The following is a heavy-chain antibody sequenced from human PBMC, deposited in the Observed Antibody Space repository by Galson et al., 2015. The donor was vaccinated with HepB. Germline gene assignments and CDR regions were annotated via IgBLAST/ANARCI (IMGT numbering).Heavy chain of an antibody. V-gene: IGHV3-66*01. CDR3: ARDIVVVPAASAHDY. D-gene: IGHD2-2*01. CDR2: IYSGGST. CDR1: GFTVSSNY. Sequence: SLRLSCAASGFTVSSNYMSWVRQAPGKGLEWVSVIYSGGSTYYADSVKGRFTISRDNSKNTLYLQMNSLRAEDTAVYYCARDIVVVPAASAHDYWGQGTLVTVSS. J-gene: IGHJ4*02.